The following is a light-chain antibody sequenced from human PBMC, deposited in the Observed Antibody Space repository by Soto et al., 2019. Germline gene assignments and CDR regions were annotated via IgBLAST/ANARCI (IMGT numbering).Light chain of an antibody. Sequence: IHMTQSPSSLSASVGDTVTITCRASQGINNYLAWYQQKPGKPPVLLIYTASTLKPGVPSRFSGSGAGTEFTLTISSLQPEDFATYYCQTYDSAPRTFGQGTKVDIK. CDR2: TAS. V-gene: IGKV1-27*01. CDR3: QTYDSAPRT. CDR1: QGINNY. J-gene: IGKJ1*01.